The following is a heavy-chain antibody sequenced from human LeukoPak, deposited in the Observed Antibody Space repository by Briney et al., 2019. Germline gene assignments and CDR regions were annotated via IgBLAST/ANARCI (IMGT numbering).Heavy chain of an antibody. J-gene: IGHJ4*02. Sequence: ASVKVSCKASGYTFTSYGVSWVRQAPGQGLEWMGWISAYNGNTNNAQKLQGRVTMTTDTSTSTAYMELRSLRSDDTAVYYCARDAVGHYFDYWGQGTLVTVSS. CDR3: ARDAVGHYFDY. CDR1: GYTFTSYG. V-gene: IGHV1-18*01. D-gene: IGHD6-19*01. CDR2: ISAYNGNT.